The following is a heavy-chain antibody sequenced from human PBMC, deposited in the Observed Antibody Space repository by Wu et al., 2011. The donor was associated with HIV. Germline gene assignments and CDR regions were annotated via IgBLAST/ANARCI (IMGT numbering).Heavy chain of an antibody. Sequence: VQLVQSGAEVKKPGESLKISCKASGYIFANYWIDWVRQMPGKGLEWMGIIYPVESDTRYSPSFQGQVTISADKSISTAYLKWSSLKASDTAMYYCAVYTGRVLHWGQGTLVAVTS. CDR1: GYIFANYW. D-gene: IGHD1-1*01. J-gene: IGHJ4*02. CDR3: AVYTGRVLH. CDR2: IYPVESDT. V-gene: IGHV5-51*03.